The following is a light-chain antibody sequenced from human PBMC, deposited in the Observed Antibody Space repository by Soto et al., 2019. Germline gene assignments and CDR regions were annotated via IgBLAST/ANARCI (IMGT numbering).Light chain of an antibody. CDR1: TSNIGAGYD. CDR3: QSYDSGLSGSI. CDR2: AKT. V-gene: IGLV1-40*01. J-gene: IGLJ2*01. Sequence: QSVLTQPPSVSGAPGQRVTISCSGTTSNIGAGYDVHWYQLLPGTAPKLLIYAKTDRPSGVPDRFSGSKSGTSASLAITGLQAEDDADYYCQSYDSGLSGSIFGGGTKVTVL.